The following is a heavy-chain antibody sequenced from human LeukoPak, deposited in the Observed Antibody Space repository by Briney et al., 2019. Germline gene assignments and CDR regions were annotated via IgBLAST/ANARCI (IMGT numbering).Heavy chain of an antibody. D-gene: IGHD3-10*01. Sequence: ASVKVSCKASGYTFTSYDINWVRQATGQGLEWMGWMNPNSGNTGYAQKFQGRVTMTRNTSISTAYMELSSLRSEDTAVYYCARGTPLLHWPLNWFDPWGQGTLVTVSS. CDR1: GYTFTSYD. V-gene: IGHV1-8*01. J-gene: IGHJ5*02. CDR3: ARGTPLLHWPLNWFDP. CDR2: MNPNSGNT.